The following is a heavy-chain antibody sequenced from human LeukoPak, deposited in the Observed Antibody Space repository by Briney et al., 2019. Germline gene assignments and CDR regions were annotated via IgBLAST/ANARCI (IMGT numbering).Heavy chain of an antibody. D-gene: IGHD5-12*01. CDR1: GGSLSYYY. J-gene: IGHJ4*02. CDR3: ARDGVYSGYDYYFDY. V-gene: IGHV4-59*01. Sequence: SETLSLTRTVSGGSLSYYYWSWIRQPPGKGLEWIGYTYYSGSTNYNPSLKSRVTISVDTSKNQFSLTLSSVTAADTAVYYCARDGVYSGYDYYFDYWGQGTLVTVSS. CDR2: TYYSGST.